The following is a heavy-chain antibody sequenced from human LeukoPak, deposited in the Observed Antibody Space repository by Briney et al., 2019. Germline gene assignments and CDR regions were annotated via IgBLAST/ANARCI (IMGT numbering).Heavy chain of an antibody. Sequence: GGSLRLSCAASGFTFDDYAMHWVRQAPGKGLEWVSGISWNSGSIGYADSVKGRFTISRDNAKNSLYLQMNSLRAEDTALYYCAKGGDYFDRSHRFDPWGQGTLVTVSS. CDR1: GFTFDDYA. J-gene: IGHJ5*02. D-gene: IGHD3-22*01. CDR3: AKGGDYFDRSHRFDP. CDR2: ISWNSGSI. V-gene: IGHV3-9*01.